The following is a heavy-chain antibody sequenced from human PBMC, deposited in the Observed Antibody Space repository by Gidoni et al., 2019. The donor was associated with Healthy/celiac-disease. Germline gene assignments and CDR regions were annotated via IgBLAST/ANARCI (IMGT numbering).Heavy chain of an antibody. J-gene: IGHJ6*03. CDR3: ARHKYYYDSRDGLRERDYYMDV. CDR1: GGSICSSSYY. D-gene: IGHD3-22*01. V-gene: IGHV4-39*01. Sequence: QLPLQESGPGLVKPSETLSLTCTVSGGSICSSSYYWGWIRQPPGTGLEWLGSIYYSGSTYYNPSRKSRVTISVYTSKNQFSLKLSSVTAADTAVYYCARHKYYYDSRDGLRERDYYMDVWGKGTTVTVSS. CDR2: IYYSGST.